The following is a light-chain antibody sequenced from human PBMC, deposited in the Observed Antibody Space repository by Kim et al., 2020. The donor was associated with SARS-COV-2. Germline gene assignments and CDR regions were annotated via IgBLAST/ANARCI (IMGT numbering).Light chain of an antibody. V-gene: IGKV3-20*01. CDR1: ENVGSSY. CDR2: GAS. J-gene: IGKJ4*01. Sequence: EIVLTQSPGTLSLSSGERATLSCRPSENVGSSYLAWYQQRPGQAPRLLIYGASNRATGIPDRFSGSGSGRDVTLTISGLEPEDFAVYYCHQYASPRLNFGGGTKVDIK. CDR3: HQYASPRLN.